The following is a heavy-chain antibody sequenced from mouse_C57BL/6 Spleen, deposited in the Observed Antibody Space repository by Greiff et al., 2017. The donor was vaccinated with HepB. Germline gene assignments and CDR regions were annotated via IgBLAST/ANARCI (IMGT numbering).Heavy chain of an antibody. CDR2: IWSGGST. CDR3: ARTYYYGSSYDFDY. Sequence: VKVVESGPGLVQPSQSLSITCTVSGFSLTSYGVHWVRQSPGKGLEWLGVIWSGGSTDYNAAFISRLSISKDNSKSQVFFKMNSLQADDTAIYYCARTYYYGSSYDFDYWGQGTTLTVSS. J-gene: IGHJ2*01. CDR1: GFSLTSYG. V-gene: IGHV2-2*01. D-gene: IGHD1-1*01.